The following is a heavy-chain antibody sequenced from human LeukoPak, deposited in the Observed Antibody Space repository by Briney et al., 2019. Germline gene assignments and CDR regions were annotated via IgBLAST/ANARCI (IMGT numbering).Heavy chain of an antibody. CDR2: IIPILGIA. CDR3: ARWGYYYDSSGYSPWYFDY. J-gene: IGHJ4*02. V-gene: IGHV1-69*04. D-gene: IGHD3-22*01. CDR1: GGTFSSYA. Sequence: GSSVKVSCKASGGTFSSYAISWVRQAPGQGLEWMGRIIPILGIANYAQKFQGRVTITADKSTSTAYMELSSLRSEDTAVYYCARWGYYYDSSGYSPWYFDYWGQGTLVTVSS.